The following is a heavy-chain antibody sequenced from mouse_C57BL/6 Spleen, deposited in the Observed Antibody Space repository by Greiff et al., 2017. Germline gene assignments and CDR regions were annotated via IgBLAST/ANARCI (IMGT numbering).Heavy chain of an antibody. CDR3: AREVTTCFDY. V-gene: IGHV5-17*01. Sequence: EVKVVESGGGLVKPGGSLKLSCAASGFTFSDYGMHWVRQAPEKGLEWVAYISSGSSTIYYADTVKGRFTISRDNAKNTLFLQLTSLRSEDTAMYYCAREVTTCFDYWGQGTTLTVSS. D-gene: IGHD2-5*01. CDR2: ISSGSSTI. CDR1: GFTFSDYG. J-gene: IGHJ2*01.